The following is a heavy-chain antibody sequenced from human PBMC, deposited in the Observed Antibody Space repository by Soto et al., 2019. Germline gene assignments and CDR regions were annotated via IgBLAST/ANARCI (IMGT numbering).Heavy chain of an antibody. J-gene: IGHJ4*02. CDR3: ARGRAISYPTRYCSGGSCSQDFDY. CDR2: ISSSSSYI. D-gene: IGHD2-15*01. V-gene: IGHV3-21*01. CDR1: GFTFSSYS. Sequence: GGSLRLSCAASGFTFSSYSMNWVRQAPGKGLEWVSSISSSSSYIYYADSVKGRFTISRDNAKNSLYLQMNSLRAEDTAVYYCARGRAISYPTRYCSGGSCSQDFDYWGQGTLVTVSS.